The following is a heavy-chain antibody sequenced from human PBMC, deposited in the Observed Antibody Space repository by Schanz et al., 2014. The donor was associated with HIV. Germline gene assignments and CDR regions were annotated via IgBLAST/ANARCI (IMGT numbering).Heavy chain of an antibody. CDR2: IIPIFGTT. V-gene: IGHV1-69*01. J-gene: IGHJ3*02. D-gene: IGHD5-18*01. CDR1: GYSFTSNF. CDR3: ASGRFDTVIWWGDAFLI. Sequence: QVQLVQSGAEMKKPGASVKVSCKASGYSFTSNFIHWVRQAPGQGLQWMGGIIPIFGTTNYAQKFQGRVTITADESTSTAYMELSSLRSEDTAVYYCASGRFDTVIWWGDAFLIWGRGTMVTVSS.